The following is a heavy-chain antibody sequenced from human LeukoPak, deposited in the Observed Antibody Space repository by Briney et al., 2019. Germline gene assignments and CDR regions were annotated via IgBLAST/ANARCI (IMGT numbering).Heavy chain of an antibody. J-gene: IGHJ3*02. D-gene: IGHD2-2*01. Sequence: PGGSLRLSCAASGFTFSSYAMSWVRQAPGKGLEWVSAISGSGGSTYYADSVKGRFTISRDNSKNTLYLQMNSLRAEDTAVYYCAKALRYCSSTSCQERYGAFDIWGQGTMVTVSS. V-gene: IGHV3-23*01. CDR3: AKALRYCSSTSCQERYGAFDI. CDR2: ISGSGGST. CDR1: GFTFSSYA.